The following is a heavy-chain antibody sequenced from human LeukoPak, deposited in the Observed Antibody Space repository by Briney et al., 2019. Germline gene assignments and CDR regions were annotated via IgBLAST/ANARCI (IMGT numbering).Heavy chain of an antibody. CDR1: GASMTVYY. J-gene: IGHJ5*02. D-gene: IGHD2-2*01. Sequence: PSETLSLTCTVSGASMTVYYWSWIRQPPWKGLEWIAHIYYSGSTNYNPSLKSRVTMSVDRSKNQFSLKLSSVTAADTAIYYCARGRVPATNLPFDPWGQGTLVTVSS. CDR3: ARGRVPATNLPFDP. V-gene: IGHV4-59*01. CDR2: IYYSGST.